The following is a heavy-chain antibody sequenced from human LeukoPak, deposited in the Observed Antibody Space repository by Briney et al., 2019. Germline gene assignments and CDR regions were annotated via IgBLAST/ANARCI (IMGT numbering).Heavy chain of an antibody. CDR3: ARGGYYGSGSYYFSLTWFDP. D-gene: IGHD3-10*01. Sequence: ASETLSLTCTVSGGSISSYYWSWIRQPPGKGLEWIGYIYYSGSTNYNPSLKSRVTISVKTSKNQFSLKLSSVTAADTAVYYCARGGYYGSGSYYFSLTWFDPWGQGTLVTVSS. CDR1: GGSISSYY. J-gene: IGHJ5*02. CDR2: IYYSGST. V-gene: IGHV4-59*01.